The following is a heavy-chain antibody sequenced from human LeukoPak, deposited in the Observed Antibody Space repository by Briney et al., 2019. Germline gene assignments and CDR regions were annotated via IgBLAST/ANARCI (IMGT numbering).Heavy chain of an antibody. CDR1: GFTFSNFP. Sequence: PGGSLRLSCAASGFTFSNFPMTWVRQAPGKGLEAFSSISGSGGDTYYKDSVKGRFTISRDNSKNTLYLQMNSLRAEDTAVYCAKVLGHDSSGYYYYGMDVWGQGTTVTVSS. J-gene: IGHJ6*02. V-gene: IGHV3-23*01. CDR3: AKVLGHDSSGYYYYGMDV. CDR2: ISGSGGDT. D-gene: IGHD3-22*01.